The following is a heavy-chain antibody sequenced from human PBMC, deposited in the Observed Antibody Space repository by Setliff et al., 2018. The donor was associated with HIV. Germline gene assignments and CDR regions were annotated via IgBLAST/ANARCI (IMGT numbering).Heavy chain of an antibody. Sequence: SETLSLTCTVSDSGTYYWSWIRQPAGEGLEWIGRASSRSDTNYNPSLKSRVTMSVDTSKNQFSLKLTSVTASDTAVYYCARAAAGNTGPFDLWGQGSPVTVSS. CDR1: DSGTYY. D-gene: IGHD4-17*01. J-gene: IGHJ4*02. CDR3: ARAAAGNTGPFDL. V-gene: IGHV4-4*07. CDR2: ASSRSDT.